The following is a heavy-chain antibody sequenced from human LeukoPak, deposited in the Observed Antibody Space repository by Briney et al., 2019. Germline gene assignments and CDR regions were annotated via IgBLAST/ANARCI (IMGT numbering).Heavy chain of an antibody. CDR3: ANGYYYGSGSYYKEAFDI. Sequence: PGGSLRLSCAASGFTFSNYGMHWCRRAPGKGLEGLVVISYDGSNKYYADSVKGRFTISRDNSKNTLYLQMNSLRAEDTAVYYCANGYYYGSGSYYKEAFDIWGQGTMVTVSS. V-gene: IGHV3-30*18. J-gene: IGHJ3*02. D-gene: IGHD3-10*01. CDR2: ISYDGSNK. CDR1: GFTFSNYG.